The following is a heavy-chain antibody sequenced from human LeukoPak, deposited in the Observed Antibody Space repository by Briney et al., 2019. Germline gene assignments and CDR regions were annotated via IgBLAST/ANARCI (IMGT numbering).Heavy chain of an antibody. Sequence: ASVEVSCKASGGTFSSYAISWVRQAPGQGLEWMGGIIPIFGTANYAQKFQGRVTITTDESTSTAYMELSSLRSEDTAVYYCARDRGGYNYYFDYWGQGTLVTVSS. J-gene: IGHJ4*02. D-gene: IGHD5-24*01. CDR2: IIPIFGTA. CDR1: GGTFSSYA. V-gene: IGHV1-69*05. CDR3: ARDRGGYNYYFDY.